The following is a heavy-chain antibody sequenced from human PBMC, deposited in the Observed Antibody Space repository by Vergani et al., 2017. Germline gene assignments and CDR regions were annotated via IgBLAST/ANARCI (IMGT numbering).Heavy chain of an antibody. CDR2: IWYDGSNK. J-gene: IGHJ4*02. Sequence: QVQLVESGGGLVKPGGSLRLSCAASGFTFSSYGMHWVRQAPGKGLEWVAVIWYDGSNKYYADSVKGRFTISRDNSKNTLYLQMNSLRAEDTAVYYCARGYGYSYPYDFDYWGQGTLVTVSS. CDR3: ARGYGYSYPYDFDY. CDR1: GFTFSSYG. D-gene: IGHD5-18*01. V-gene: IGHV3-33*08.